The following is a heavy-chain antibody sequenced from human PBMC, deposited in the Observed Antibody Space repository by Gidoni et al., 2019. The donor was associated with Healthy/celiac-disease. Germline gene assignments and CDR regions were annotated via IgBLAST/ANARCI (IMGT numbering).Heavy chain of an antibody. CDR1: GFTFDDYA. D-gene: IGHD6-13*01. CDR3: AKGGNSSSRVFDY. V-gene: IGHV3-9*01. CDR2: ISWNSGSI. J-gene: IGHJ4*02. Sequence: EVQLVESGGGLVQPGRSLRLSCAASGFTFDDYAMHWVRQAPGKGLEWVSGISWNSGSIGYADSVKGRFTISRDNAKNSLYLQMNSLRAEDTALYYCAKGGNSSSRVFDYWGQGTLVTVSS.